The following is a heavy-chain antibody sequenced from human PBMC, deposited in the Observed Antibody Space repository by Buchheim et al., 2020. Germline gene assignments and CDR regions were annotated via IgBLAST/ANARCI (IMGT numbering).Heavy chain of an antibody. CDR1: GGSFSGYY. CDR3: ARGALDYYDSSGYHLYDAFDI. CDR2: INHSGST. V-gene: IGHV4-34*01. Sequence: QVQLQQWGAGLLKPSETLSLTCAVYGGSFSGYYWSWIRQPPGKGLEWIGEINHSGSTNYNPSLKSRVTISVDTSKNQFSLKLSSVTAADTAVYYCARGALDYYDSSGYHLYDAFDIWGQGT. J-gene: IGHJ3*02. D-gene: IGHD3-22*01.